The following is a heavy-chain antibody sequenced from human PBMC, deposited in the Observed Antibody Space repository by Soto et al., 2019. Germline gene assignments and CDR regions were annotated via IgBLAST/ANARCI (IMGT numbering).Heavy chain of an antibody. V-gene: IGHV3-23*01. CDR2: ISGSGFKK. D-gene: IGHD1-26*01. J-gene: IGHJ5*02. CDR3: AKNQGVELVPLATVDWFDP. CDR1: GFIFENFG. Sequence: PGGSLRLSCAACGFIFENFGMSWVRQAPGKGLEWISSISGSGFKKYYADSVKGRFTISRDNSKSTVYLELNNLSAEDTAVYHFAKNQGVELVPLATVDWFDPWGQGSVVTVSS.